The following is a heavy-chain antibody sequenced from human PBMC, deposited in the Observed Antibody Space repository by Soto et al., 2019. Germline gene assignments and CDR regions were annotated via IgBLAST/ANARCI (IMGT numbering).Heavy chain of an antibody. V-gene: IGHV1-69*13. CDR1: GGMLSPYA. CDR2: IIPIFGTA. Sequence: SVKDPCNASGGMLSPYANSWGRQAPGKGLEWMGGIIPIFGTANYAQKFQGRVTITADESTSTAYMELSSLRSEDTAVYYCASSPTIGRWLQFFRWFHYCRPGPLVTVSS. D-gene: IGHD5-12*01. CDR3: ASSPTIGRWLQFFRWFHY. J-gene: IGHJ4*02.